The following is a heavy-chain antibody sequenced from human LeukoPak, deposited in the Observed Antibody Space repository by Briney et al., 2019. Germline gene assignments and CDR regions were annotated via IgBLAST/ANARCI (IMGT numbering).Heavy chain of an antibody. CDR2: IFYTGST. CDR1: GGSISSVSNY. V-gene: IGHV4-61*01. D-gene: IGHD3-10*01. CDR3: ARAGAWQIDP. Sequence: PSETLSLTCTVSGGSISSVSNYWTWIRQPPGKGLEWIGHIFYTGSTTYNPSLKSRVTISVDKSKNQFSLKLSSVTTADTAIYFCARAGAWQIDPWGQGTLVTVSS. J-gene: IGHJ5*02.